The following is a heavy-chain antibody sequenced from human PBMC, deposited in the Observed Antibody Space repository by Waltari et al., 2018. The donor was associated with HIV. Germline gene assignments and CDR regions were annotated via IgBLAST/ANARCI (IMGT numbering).Heavy chain of an antibody. V-gene: IGHV3-7*01. Sequence: EVQLVQSGGGLVQPGGSLRLSCAASEDTLKNDGRNGVRQAPGKGLEWVANIKQDGSETYYVDSVEGRFTISRDNTKNSLYLQMNSLRVEDTAVYYCVRDRAPFIGGFGWDGMDVWGQGTTVTVSS. J-gene: IGHJ6*02. D-gene: IGHD3-16*01. CDR1: EDTLKNDG. CDR3: VRDRAPFIGGFGWDGMDV. CDR2: IKQDGSET.